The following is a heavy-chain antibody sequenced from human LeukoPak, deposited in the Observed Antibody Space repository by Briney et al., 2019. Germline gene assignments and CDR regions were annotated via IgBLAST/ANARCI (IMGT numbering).Heavy chain of an antibody. J-gene: IGHJ5*02. CDR3: AREGGERLWLS. CDR1: GFTYSSYS. Sequence: GGSLRLSCAASGFTYSSYSMNWVRQAPGKGLEWVSSISSSSSYIYYADSVKGRFTISRDNAKNSLYLQMNSLRAEDTAVYYCAREGGERLWLSWGQGTLVTVSS. V-gene: IGHV3-21*01. CDR2: ISSSSSYI. D-gene: IGHD5-18*01.